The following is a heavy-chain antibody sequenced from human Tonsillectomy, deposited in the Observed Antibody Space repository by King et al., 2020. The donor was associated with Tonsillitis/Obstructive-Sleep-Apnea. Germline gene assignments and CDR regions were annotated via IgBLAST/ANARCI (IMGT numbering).Heavy chain of an antibody. D-gene: IGHD3-3*01. CDR2: IYWDDDK. Sequence: HITLKESGPTLVKPTQTLTLTCTFSGFSLSTSGVGVGWIRQPPGKALEWLALIYWDDDKRYSPSLKSRLTITKDTSKNQVVLTMNNMDPVDTATYYCAHSVIFGVVITVYYFDYWGQGTLVTVSS. J-gene: IGHJ4*02. V-gene: IGHV2-5*02. CDR3: AHSVIFGVVITVYYFDY. CDR1: GFSLSTSGVG.